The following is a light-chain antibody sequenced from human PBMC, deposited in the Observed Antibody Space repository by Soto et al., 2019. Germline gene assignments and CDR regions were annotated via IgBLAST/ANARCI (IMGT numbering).Light chain of an antibody. CDR2: EVS. J-gene: IGLJ1*01. CDR1: TSDVGYYNY. Sequence: QSVLTQPASVAGSPGQSITISCTGTTSDVGYYNYLSWYQQHPGKVPKLMIYEVSNRPSGISNRFSGSKSGNTASLTISGLQAEDEADYYCCSYTTGSTLYVFGTGTKLTVL. CDR3: CSYTTGSTLYV. V-gene: IGLV2-14*01.